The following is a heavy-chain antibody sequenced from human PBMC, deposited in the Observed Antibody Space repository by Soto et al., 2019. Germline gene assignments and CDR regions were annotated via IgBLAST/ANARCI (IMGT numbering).Heavy chain of an antibody. Sequence: QVQLVQSGAEVKKPGASVKVSCKASGYTFITYGISWVRQAPGQGLEWMGRISAYNGNTYYAQKIQGRLTMTTDTSTSTAYTELRSLGPDDTAVDYCARGGVEGGAFDYWGQGTLVTVSS. CDR1: GYTFITYG. D-gene: IGHD1-26*01. V-gene: IGHV1-18*01. CDR3: ARGGVEGGAFDY. CDR2: ISAYNGNT. J-gene: IGHJ4*02.